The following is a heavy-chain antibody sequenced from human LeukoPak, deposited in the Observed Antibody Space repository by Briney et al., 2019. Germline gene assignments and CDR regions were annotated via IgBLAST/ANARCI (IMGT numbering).Heavy chain of an antibody. CDR1: GGTFTSYA. CDR3: ARDRSGSKFDY. Sequence: SGSASCKASGGTFTSYAISWVRQAPGQGLEWMGRIIPILGIANYAQKFQGGITITADKSTSTAYMELSSLRSEDTAVYYCARDRSGSKFDYWGQGTLVTVSS. CDR2: IIPILGIA. V-gene: IGHV1-69*04. J-gene: IGHJ4*02. D-gene: IGHD3-3*01.